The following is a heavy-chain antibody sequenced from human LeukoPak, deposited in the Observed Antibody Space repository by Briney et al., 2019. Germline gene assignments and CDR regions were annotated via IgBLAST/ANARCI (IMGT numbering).Heavy chain of an antibody. CDR3: ARDRGSSLDY. D-gene: IGHD6-13*01. J-gene: IGHJ4*02. CDR2: IYHSGST. CDR1: GYSISSGYY. V-gene: IGHV4-38-2*02. Sequence: PSETLSLTCTVSGYSISSGYYWGWIRQPPGKGLEWIGSIYHSGSTYYNPSLKSRVTMSVDTSKNQFSLKLSSVTAADTAVYYCARDRGSSLDYWGQGTLVTVSS.